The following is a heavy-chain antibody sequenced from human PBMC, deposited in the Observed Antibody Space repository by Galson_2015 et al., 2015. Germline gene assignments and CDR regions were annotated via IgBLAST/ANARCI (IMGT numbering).Heavy chain of an antibody. CDR2: VSSNGAYT. CDR1: GFTFSDYY. Sequence: SLRLSCAASGFTFSDYYMNWIRQAPGKGLEWISYVSSNGAYTDYTDSVKGRFTISRDNAENSLYLQMNSLRADDTAVYYCARDANRGGEFDYWGQGALVTVSS. D-gene: IGHD1-14*01. J-gene: IGHJ4*02. V-gene: IGHV3-11*05. CDR3: ARDANRGGEFDY.